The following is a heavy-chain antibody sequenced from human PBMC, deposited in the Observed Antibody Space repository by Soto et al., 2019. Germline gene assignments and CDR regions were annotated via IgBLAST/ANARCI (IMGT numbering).Heavy chain of an antibody. CDR1: GGSISRYF. CDR3: ARSLRNDLFDY. J-gene: IGHJ4*02. D-gene: IGHD3-16*01. V-gene: IGHV4-59*01. Sequence: SETLSLTCTLSGGSISRYFWGWIRQPPGKGLELIGYIYYTGSTNYHPSLKNRVTISVDTSQNQFSLKLNSVTAADTAVYFCARSLRNDLFDYWGQGALVTV. CDR2: IYYTGST.